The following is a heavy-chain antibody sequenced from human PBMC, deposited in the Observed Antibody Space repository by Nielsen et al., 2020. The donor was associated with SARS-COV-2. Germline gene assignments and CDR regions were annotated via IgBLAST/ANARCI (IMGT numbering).Heavy chain of an antibody. CDR1: EFTVSRTY. V-gene: IGHV3-66*01. D-gene: IGHD2-2*01. J-gene: IGHJ4*02. CDR2: IYSDGRT. CDR3: AREGGLMPYFDF. Sequence: GGSLRLSCEVSEFTVSRTYMSWVRQAPGKGLEWVSVIYSDGRTYYTHSVEGRFTISRDHSKNTLFLQMNSLTAEDTAVYYCAREGGLMPYFDFWGQGTLVTVSS.